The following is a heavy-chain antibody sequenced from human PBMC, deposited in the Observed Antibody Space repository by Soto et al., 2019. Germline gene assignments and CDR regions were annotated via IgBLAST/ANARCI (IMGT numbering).Heavy chain of an antibody. CDR2: INPSNGVT. Sequence: QVQLVQSGAEVKKPGASVKVSCKASGYTFTALYMNWVRQGPGQGLEWMGWINPSNGVTKHAKKFQARVTTNRDPSINTAYMELSRLTSDDTAVYYCTTLRLDTWGQGTLVTVSS. CDR1: GYTFTALY. V-gene: IGHV1-2*02. CDR3: TTLRLDT. J-gene: IGHJ5*02.